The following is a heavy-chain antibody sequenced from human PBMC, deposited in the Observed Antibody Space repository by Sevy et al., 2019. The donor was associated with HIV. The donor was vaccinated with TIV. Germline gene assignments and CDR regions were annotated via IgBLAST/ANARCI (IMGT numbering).Heavy chain of an antibody. J-gene: IGHJ6*04. CDR2: IYSGGST. CDR1: GFTVSSNY. D-gene: IGHD4-17*01. CDR3: ARDRAVTKWDPYYYYGMDV. V-gene: IGHV3-53*01. Sequence: GGSLRLSCAASGFTVSSNYMSWVRQAPGKGLEWVSVIYSGGSTYHADSVKVRFTISRDNSKNTLYLKMNSLGAEDTDVYYCARDRAVTKWDPYYYYGMDVWGKGTTVTVSS.